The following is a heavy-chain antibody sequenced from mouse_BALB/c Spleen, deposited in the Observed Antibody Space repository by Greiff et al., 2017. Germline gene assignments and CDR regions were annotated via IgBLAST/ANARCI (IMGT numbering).Heavy chain of an antibody. J-gene: IGHJ4*01. Sequence: VQGVESGPGLVAPSQSLSITCTVSGFSLTGYGVNWVRQPPGKGLEWLGMIWGDGSTDYNSALKSRLSISKDNSKSQVFLKMNSLQTDDTARYYCARGGTLNWDGYAMDYWGQGTSVTVSS. CDR1: GFSLTGYG. CDR2: IWGDGST. D-gene: IGHD4-1*02. CDR3: ARGGTLNWDGYAMDY. V-gene: IGHV2-6-7*01.